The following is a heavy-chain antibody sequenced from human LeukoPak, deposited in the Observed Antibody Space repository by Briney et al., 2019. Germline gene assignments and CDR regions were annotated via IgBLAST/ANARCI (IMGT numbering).Heavy chain of an antibody. J-gene: IGHJ4*02. D-gene: IGHD2-2*01. V-gene: IGHV3-23*01. CDR2: ISADGTRA. CDR1: GFTFSSYA. CDR3: ARDGFCSRASCFDY. Sequence: SGRSLRLSCAASGFTFSSYAMDWVRQTPGMGLEWVSAISADGTRAYYADSVKGRFTFSRDNSKNTLYLQMNSLRAEDTAVYYCARDGFCSRASCFDYWGQGTLVTVSS.